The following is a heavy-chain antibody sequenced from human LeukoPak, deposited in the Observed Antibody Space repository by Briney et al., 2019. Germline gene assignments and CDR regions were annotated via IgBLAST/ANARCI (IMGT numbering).Heavy chain of an antibody. D-gene: IGHD3-16*01. J-gene: IGHJ3*02. CDR1: GFTFSSFK. CDR2: ISSTGTTI. Sequence: GGSLRLSCAASGFTFSSFKMNWVRQAPGKGLEWVSYISSTGTTIDYADSVKGRFTISRDNAKNSLYLQMNSLRAEDTAVYLCRRDIDVMNTVLDMWGQGTMVTVSS. CDR3: RRDIDVMNTVLDM. V-gene: IGHV3-48*03.